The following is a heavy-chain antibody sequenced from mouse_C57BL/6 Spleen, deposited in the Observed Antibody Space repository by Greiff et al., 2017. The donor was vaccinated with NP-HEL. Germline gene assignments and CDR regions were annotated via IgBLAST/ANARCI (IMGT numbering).Heavy chain of an antibody. CDR1: GYTFTGYW. Sequence: QVQLQQSGAELMKPGASVKLSCKATGYTFTGYWIEWVKQGPGHGLEWIGEILPGSGSTNYTEKFKGKATFTADTSSNTAYMQLSSLTTEDSAIYYCARNHEWGAMDYWGQGTSVTVSS. CDR2: ILPGSGST. CDR3: ARNHEWGAMDY. J-gene: IGHJ4*01. V-gene: IGHV1-9*01.